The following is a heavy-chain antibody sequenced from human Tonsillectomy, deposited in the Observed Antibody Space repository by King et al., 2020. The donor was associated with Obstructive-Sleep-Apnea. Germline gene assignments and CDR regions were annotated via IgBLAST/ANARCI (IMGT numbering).Heavy chain of an antibody. D-gene: IGHD3-22*01. Sequence: VQLVESGGGLVKPGGSLRLSCAASGFTFSDYYMNWIRQAPGKGLEWVSYIGTSGHTIHYADSVKGRFTISRDNANNSLFLQINSLRAEDTAMYYCARGWESHDSATPLQHWGQGTLVTVSS. CDR2: IGTSGHTI. J-gene: IGHJ1*01. CDR1: GFTFSDYY. CDR3: ARGWESHDSATPLQH. V-gene: IGHV3-11*01.